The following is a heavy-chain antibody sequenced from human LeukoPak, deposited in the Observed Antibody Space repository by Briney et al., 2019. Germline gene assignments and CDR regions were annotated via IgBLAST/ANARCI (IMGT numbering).Heavy chain of an antibody. CDR3: AVVQQLGSYYFDY. Sequence: ASVKVSCKASGGTLISYAISWVRQAPGQGLEWMGRIIPIFGTANYAQKFQGRVTITTDEFTSTAYMELSSLRSEDTAVYYCAVVQQLGSYYFDYWGQGTLVTVSS. CDR1: GGTLISYA. CDR2: IIPIFGTA. V-gene: IGHV1-69*05. D-gene: IGHD6-13*01. J-gene: IGHJ4*02.